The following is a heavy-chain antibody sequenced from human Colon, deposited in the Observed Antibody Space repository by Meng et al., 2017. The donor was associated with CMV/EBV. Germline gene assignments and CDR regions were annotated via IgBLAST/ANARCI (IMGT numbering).Heavy chain of an antibody. D-gene: IGHD2-21*02. CDR2: IWFDGSSK. V-gene: IGHV3-30*02. J-gene: IGHJ4*02. CDR3: VKTGTAWQFDF. Sequence: QGYLVEAGGGVVELGGSLRLSCDASGFTFSNYAMHWVRQAPGKGLEWVAFIWFDGSSKDYADSVKGRFTISRDNSMNRLYLQVNSLRSEDTAVYYCVKTGTAWQFDFWGQGTLVTVSS. CDR1: GFTFSNYA.